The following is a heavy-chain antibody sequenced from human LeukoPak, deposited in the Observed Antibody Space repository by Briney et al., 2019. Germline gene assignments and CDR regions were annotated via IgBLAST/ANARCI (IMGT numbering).Heavy chain of an antibody. V-gene: IGHV3-66*01. CDR2: IYSGGST. Sequence: PGVSLRLSCAASGFTVSSNYMSWVRQAPGKGLEWVSVIYSGGSTYYADSVKGRFTISRDNLKNTLYLQMNSLRAEDTAVYYCARESDYGGNGDYSYFDDWGQGSLVTVSS. CDR3: ARESDYGGNGDYSYFDD. J-gene: IGHJ4*02. D-gene: IGHD4-23*01. CDR1: GFTVSSNY.